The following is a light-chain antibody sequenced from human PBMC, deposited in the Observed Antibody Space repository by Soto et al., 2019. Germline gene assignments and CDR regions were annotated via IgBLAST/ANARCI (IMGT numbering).Light chain of an antibody. Sequence: EIVMTQSPATLSVSPGERATLSCRASQSVSSNLAWYQQKPGQAPRLLIYGAATRATGIPARFSGSGYGTELTLTNSSPQSEDFAVCYCQQYNNWPRTFGQGTKVEIK. CDR2: GAA. V-gene: IGKV3-15*01. CDR1: QSVSSN. J-gene: IGKJ1*01. CDR3: QQYNNWPRT.